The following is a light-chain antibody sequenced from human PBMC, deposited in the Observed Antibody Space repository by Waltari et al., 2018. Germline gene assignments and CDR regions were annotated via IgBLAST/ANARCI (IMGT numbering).Light chain of an antibody. CDR2: AAS. J-gene: IGKJ4*01. Sequence: DIQLTQSPSFLSASVGDRVTLTCRASQGIGSSLTWYQLKAGKAPMLLIYAASTLQAGVPSRFSASGSGTDFTLTISSVQPEDFAIYYCQQFSMYPITFGGGTKVEVK. V-gene: IGKV1-9*01. CDR3: QQFSMYPIT. CDR1: QGIGSS.